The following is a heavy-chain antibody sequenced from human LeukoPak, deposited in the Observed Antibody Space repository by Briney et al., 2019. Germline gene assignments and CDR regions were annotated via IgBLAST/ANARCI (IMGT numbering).Heavy chain of an antibody. CDR3: AREGVSYAFDI. J-gene: IGHJ3*02. D-gene: IGHD2-8*01. CDR2: IYNSGST. Sequence: GSLRLSCAASGFTFSSYAMSWVRQAPGKGLEWIGYIYNSGSTNLNPSLKSRVTISVDTSRNHFSLKLSSVTAADTALYYCAREGVSYAFDIWGQGTMVTVSS. V-gene: IGHV4-59*01. CDR1: GFTFSSYA.